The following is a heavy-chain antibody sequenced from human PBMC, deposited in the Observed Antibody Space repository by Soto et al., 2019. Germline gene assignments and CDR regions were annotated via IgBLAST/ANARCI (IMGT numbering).Heavy chain of an antibody. CDR2: ITHSGST. Sequence: SATLFLTFDVYGGSFSGYYWTCIRQPPGQGLAWIGEITHSGSTNYNPSRKSRVTISVDTSKNQFALKLSSVTAADTAVYYCARGASHYDYVWGSYRPRFDYWRQGTQVTVSA. D-gene: IGHD3-16*02. CDR3: ARGASHYDYVWGSYRPRFDY. CDR1: GGSFSGYY. V-gene: IGHV4-34*01. J-gene: IGHJ4*02.